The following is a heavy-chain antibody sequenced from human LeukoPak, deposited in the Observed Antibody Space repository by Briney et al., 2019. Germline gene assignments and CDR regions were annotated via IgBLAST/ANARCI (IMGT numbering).Heavy chain of an antibody. CDR2: IDWDDDK. Sequence: ESGPTLVKPTQTLTLTCTSSGFSLSTSGMRVSWIRQPPGKALEWLARIDWDDDKFYSTSLKTRLTISKDTSKNQVVLTMTNMDPVDTTIYYCARRTSSSFYFDYWGQGTLVTVSS. CDR3: ARRTSSSFYFDY. V-gene: IGHV2-70*04. CDR1: GFSLSTSGMR. J-gene: IGHJ4*02. D-gene: IGHD6-6*01.